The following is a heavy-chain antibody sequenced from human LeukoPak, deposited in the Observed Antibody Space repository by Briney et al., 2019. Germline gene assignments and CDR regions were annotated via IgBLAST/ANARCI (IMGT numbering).Heavy chain of an antibody. V-gene: IGHV1-2*02. J-gene: IGHJ4*02. CDR2: INPNSVGT. CDR3: ARDLLPFYYGSGSYPPDY. D-gene: IGHD3-10*01. Sequence: ASVKVSCKASGYTFTGYYMHWVRQAPGQGLEGMGGINPNSVGTNYTQKSPGRVTMTRYTSISTAYMELSSLRSDDTAVYYCARDLLPFYYGSGSYPPDYWGQGTLVTVSS. CDR1: GYTFTGYY.